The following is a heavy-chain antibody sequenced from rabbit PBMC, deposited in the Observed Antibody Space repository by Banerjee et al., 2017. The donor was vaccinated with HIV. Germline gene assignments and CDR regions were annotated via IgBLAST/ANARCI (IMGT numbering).Heavy chain of an antibody. CDR1: GFSFSSSYW. CDR2: IYNGNGNT. V-gene: IGHV1S45*01. J-gene: IGHJ6*01. CDR3: ARGSTDDVGWDL. Sequence: QEQLEESGGDLVKPEGSLTLTCTASGFSFSSSYWICWVRQAPGKGLEWIACIYNGNGNTYYASWVNGRFTISKTSSTTVTIQMTSLTAADTATYFCARGSTDDVGWDLWGQGTLVTVS. D-gene: IGHD3-1*01.